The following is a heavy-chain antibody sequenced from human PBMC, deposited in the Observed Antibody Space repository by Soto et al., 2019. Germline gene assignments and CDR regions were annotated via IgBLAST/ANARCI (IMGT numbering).Heavy chain of an antibody. Sequence: QVQLVESGGGAVQPGRSLRLSCAASGFTFDSHGMHWVRQAPGKGLEWVAVISSDGNNKYYADSVKGRFTISRDNFNNLLYLQMSTLRAEDTAVYYCAKDLLPNTVTTSGSWGQGTLVTISS. V-gene: IGHV3-30*18. CDR3: AKDLLPNTVTTSGS. J-gene: IGHJ5*02. CDR1: GFTFDSHG. CDR2: ISSDGNNK. D-gene: IGHD4-17*01.